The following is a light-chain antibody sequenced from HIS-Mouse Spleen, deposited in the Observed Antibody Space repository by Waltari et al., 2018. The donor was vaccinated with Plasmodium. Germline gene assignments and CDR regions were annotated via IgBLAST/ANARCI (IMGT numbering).Light chain of an antibody. J-gene: IGLJ2*01. V-gene: IGLV8-61*01. Sequence: QTVVTQEPSFSVSPGGTVTLTCGFISCPVSTRYYPSWYQQTPGQAPRTLIYSTNTRSSGVPDRFSGSILGNKAALTITGAQADDESDYYCVLYMGSGIWVFGGGTKLTVL. CDR3: VLYMGSGIWV. CDR1: SCPVSTRYY. CDR2: STN.